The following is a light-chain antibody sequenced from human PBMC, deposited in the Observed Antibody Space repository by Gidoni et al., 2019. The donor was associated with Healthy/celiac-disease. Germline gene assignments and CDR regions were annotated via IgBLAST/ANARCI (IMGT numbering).Light chain of an antibody. CDR3: QQYDNLPWT. Sequence: DIQMTQSPSSRSASVGDRVTITCQASHESSNYFNWYQQKPGKAPKLLIYDASNLETGVPSRFSGSGSGTDFTFTISSLQPEDIATYYCQQYDNLPWTFGQGTKVEIK. CDR2: DAS. J-gene: IGKJ1*01. CDR1: HESSNY. V-gene: IGKV1-33*01.